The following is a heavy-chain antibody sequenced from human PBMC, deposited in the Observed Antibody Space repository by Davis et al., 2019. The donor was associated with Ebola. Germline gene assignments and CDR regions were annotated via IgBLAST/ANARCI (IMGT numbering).Heavy chain of an antibody. Sequence: GESLKISCAASGFTFSSYSMNWVRQAPGKGLEFVSHISGATSAIEYAESVKGRFTISRDNARNSLFLQMNSLRDEDTAVYYCARDAKLRDSGYDYFFDYWGQGALVTVSS. V-gene: IGHV3-48*02. D-gene: IGHD5-12*01. J-gene: IGHJ4*02. CDR3: ARDAKLRDSGYDYFFDY. CDR2: ISGATSAI. CDR1: GFTFSSYS.